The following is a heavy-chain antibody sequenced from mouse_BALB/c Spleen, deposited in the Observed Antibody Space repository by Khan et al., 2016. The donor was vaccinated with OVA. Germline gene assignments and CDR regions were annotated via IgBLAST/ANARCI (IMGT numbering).Heavy chain of an antibody. CDR1: GYSITSDYY. V-gene: IGHV3-6*02. J-gene: IGHJ3*01. D-gene: IGHD1-1*01. CDR2: ISYDGSN. CDR3: ARDENGSSYPACFAY. Sequence: VQLQQSGPGLVKPSQSLSLTCSVTGYSITSDYYWNWIRQFPGNKLEWMGYISYDGSNNYNPSLKNRISITRNTSKNQFFLKLNTVTTEDTATYYCARDENGSSYPACFAYWGQGTLVTVSA.